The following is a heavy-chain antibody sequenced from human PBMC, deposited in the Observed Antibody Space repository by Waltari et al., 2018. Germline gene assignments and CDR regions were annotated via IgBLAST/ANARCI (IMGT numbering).Heavy chain of an antibody. J-gene: IGHJ2*01. D-gene: IGHD6-13*01. CDR2: INAGNGNT. CDR1: GYTFTSYA. V-gene: IGHV1-3*03. CDR3: ARGGTGAAAGRYWYFDL. Sequence: QVQLVQSGAEVKKPGASGKVSCKACGYTFTSYAMHWVRQAPGQRLEWMGWINAGNGNTKYSQEVQGRVTITRDTSASTAYMELSSLRSEDMAVYYCARGGTGAAAGRYWYFDLWGRGTLVTVSS.